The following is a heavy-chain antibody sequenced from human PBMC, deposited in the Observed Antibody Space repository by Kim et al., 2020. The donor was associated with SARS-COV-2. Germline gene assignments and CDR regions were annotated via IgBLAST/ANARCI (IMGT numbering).Heavy chain of an antibody. CDR3: ARGGGIAAPTQRGYYYYGMDV. CDR1: GFTFSSYG. CDR2: IWYDGSNK. Sequence: GGSLRLSCAASGFTFSSYGMHWVRQAPGKGLEWVAVIWYDGSNKYYADSVKGRFTISRDNSKNTLYLQMNSLRAEDTAVYYCARGGGIAAPTQRGYYYYGMDVWGQGTTVTVSS. V-gene: IGHV3-33*01. J-gene: IGHJ6*02. D-gene: IGHD6-13*01.